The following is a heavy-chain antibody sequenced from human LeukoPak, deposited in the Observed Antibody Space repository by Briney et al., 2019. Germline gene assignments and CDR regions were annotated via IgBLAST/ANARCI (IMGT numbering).Heavy chain of an antibody. D-gene: IGHD1-26*01. CDR2: ISISGGST. CDR1: GFTFSSYA. J-gene: IGHJ4*02. V-gene: IGHV3-23*01. Sequence: PGGSLRLSCAASGFTFSSYAMSWVRQAPGKGLEWVSAISISGGSTYYAGSVKGRFTISRDKSKNTLYLHMNILRAEDTAIYYCAKGIQWELPLEYWGQGTLVTVSS. CDR3: AKGIQWELPLEY.